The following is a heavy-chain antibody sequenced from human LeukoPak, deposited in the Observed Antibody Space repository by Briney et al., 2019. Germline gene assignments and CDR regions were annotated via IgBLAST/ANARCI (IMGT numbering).Heavy chain of an antibody. V-gene: IGHV4-39*07. CDR2: IYYSGST. D-gene: IGHD3-10*01. J-gene: IGHJ3*02. CDR1: GGSISSSSYY. Sequence: SETLSLTCTVSGGSISSSSYYWGWIRQPPGKGLEWVGSIYYSGSTYYNPSLKSRVTISVDKSKNQFSLKLSSVTAADTAVYYCARDRGLPPNYYGSGSKFRTHTAENAFDIWGQGTMVTVSS. CDR3: ARDRGLPPNYYGSGSKFRTHTAENAFDI.